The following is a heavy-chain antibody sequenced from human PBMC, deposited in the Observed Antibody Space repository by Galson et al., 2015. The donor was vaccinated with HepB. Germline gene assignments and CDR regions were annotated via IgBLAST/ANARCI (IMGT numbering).Heavy chain of an antibody. J-gene: IGHJ4*02. CDR3: VFLRGNDLKPLDY. CDR2: ISASGATI. Sequence: SLRLSCAASTFIFSTYSMNWVRQAPGMGLEWLSYISASGATIYYADSVKGRFTVSRDNAKNSLYLQMNSLRPEDTAVYFCVFLRGNDLKPLDYRGQGILVTVSS. CDR1: TFIFSTYS. V-gene: IGHV3-48*03. D-gene: IGHD5-12*01.